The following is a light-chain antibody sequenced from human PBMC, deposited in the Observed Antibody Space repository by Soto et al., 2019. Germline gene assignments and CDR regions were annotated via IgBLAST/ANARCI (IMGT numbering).Light chain of an antibody. Sequence: IQLTQSPSSLSASVGDRVTITCRASQGIGRYLAWYQQKPGKAPKLLIYSASTLQSGVPSGFTGSGSGTNFTLTIRSLQPEDFATYYCQQLKSYPITCGQGTRLEIK. CDR1: QGIGRY. CDR3: QQLKSYPIT. CDR2: SAS. V-gene: IGKV1-9*01. J-gene: IGKJ5*01.